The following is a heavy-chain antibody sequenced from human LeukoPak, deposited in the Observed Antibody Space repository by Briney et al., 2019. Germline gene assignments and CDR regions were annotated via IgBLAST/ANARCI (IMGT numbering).Heavy chain of an antibody. CDR3: ASLLVHNWHDVRDY. Sequence: GGSLGLSCAASGFTFSSYEMNWVRQAPGKGLGWVSYISSSGSTIYYADSVKGRFTISRDNAKNSLYLQMNSLRAEDTAVYYCASLLVHNWHDVRDYWGQGTLVTVSS. CDR1: GFTFSSYE. D-gene: IGHD1-1*01. J-gene: IGHJ4*02. CDR2: ISSSGSTI. V-gene: IGHV3-48*03.